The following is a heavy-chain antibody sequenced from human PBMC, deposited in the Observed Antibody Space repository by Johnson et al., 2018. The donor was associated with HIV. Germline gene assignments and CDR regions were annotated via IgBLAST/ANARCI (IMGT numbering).Heavy chain of an antibody. D-gene: IGHD1-26*01. CDR3: AKDSPGS. J-gene: IGHJ3*01. V-gene: IGHV3-43D*03. CDR2: ISWDGGRT. CDR1: GFTFADFA. Sequence: VQLVESGGGLVRPGGSLRLSCVASGFTFADFAMHWVRQAPGKGLEWVSLISWDGGRTYYADSVKGRFTISRDNRKNSLYLQMNSLRPEDTALYYCAKDSPGSWGQGTMVTVSS.